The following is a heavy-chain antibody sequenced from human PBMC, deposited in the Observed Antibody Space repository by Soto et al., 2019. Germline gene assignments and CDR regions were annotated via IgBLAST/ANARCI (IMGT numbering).Heavy chain of an antibody. CDR1: GGSISSYY. V-gene: IGHV4-59*01. J-gene: IGHJ6*02. CDR3: ARDLVGATTYYYYGMDV. D-gene: IGHD1-26*01. Sequence: SETLSLTCTVSGGSISSYYWSWIRQPPGKGLEWIGYIYYSGSTNYNPSLKSRVTISVDTSKNQFSLKLSSVTAADTAVYYCARDLVGATTYYYYGMDVWGQGTTVTSP. CDR2: IYYSGST.